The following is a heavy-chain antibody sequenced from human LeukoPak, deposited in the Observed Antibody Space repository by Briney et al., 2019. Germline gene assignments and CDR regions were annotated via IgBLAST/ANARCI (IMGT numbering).Heavy chain of an antibody. D-gene: IGHD3-16*01. V-gene: IGHV3-66*01. CDR2: IYCGGST. Sequence: RGSLRLSCAPSGVTASRNYIRGVPAAPGEGVGSGSVIYCGGSTYYADSVKGRFTISRDNSKNTLHLQMNSLRAEDTAVYYCARRGGQGDHVWGTYVYWGQGILVTVSS. CDR1: GVTASRNY. CDR3: ARRGGQGDHVWGTYVY. J-gene: IGHJ4*02.